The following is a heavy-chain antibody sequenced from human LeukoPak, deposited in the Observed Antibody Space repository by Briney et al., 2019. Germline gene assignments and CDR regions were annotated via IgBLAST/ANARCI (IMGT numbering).Heavy chain of an antibody. CDR2: IWYDGSNK. CDR1: GLTFSSHW. J-gene: IGHJ6*02. V-gene: IGHV3-33*08. Sequence: GGSLRLSCAASGLTFSSHWMHWVRQAPGKGLEWVAVIWYDGSNKYYADSVKGRFTISRDNSKNTLYLQMNSLRAEDTAVYYCARDQEYSSSWYPFNYYGMDVWGQGTTVTVSS. D-gene: IGHD6-13*01. CDR3: ARDQEYSSSWYPFNYYGMDV.